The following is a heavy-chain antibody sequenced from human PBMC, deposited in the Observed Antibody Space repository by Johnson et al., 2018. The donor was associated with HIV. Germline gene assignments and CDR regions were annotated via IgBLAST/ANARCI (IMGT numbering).Heavy chain of an antibody. CDR3: ARDGVYSSPWDAFDI. D-gene: IGHD6-13*01. J-gene: IGHJ3*02. V-gene: IGHV3-25*05. CDR1: QFTFSYYY. CDR2: VNPNGGST. Sequence: VQLVESGGGLAKPAWSPRLSCAASQFTFSYYYMNCVRQAPGNGLELVGQVNPNGGSTYLIDSGKDRFNTSKNNAKNSLYLQIDSLRAEDTAVYYCARDGVYSSPWDAFDIWGQGTMVTVSS.